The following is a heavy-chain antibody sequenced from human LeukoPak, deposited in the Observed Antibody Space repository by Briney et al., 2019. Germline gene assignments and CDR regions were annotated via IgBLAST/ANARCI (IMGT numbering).Heavy chain of an antibody. Sequence: PGGSLRLSCSGSGFTFGDHAMSWVRQAPGKGLEWVGFIRCKAYRGTTEYAASVKGRFSISRDDSASIAYLQMNSLKTEDTAVYYCARGPIQLWIHNAMDVWGQGTTVTVSS. D-gene: IGHD5-24*01. CDR2: IRCKAYRGTT. J-gene: IGHJ6*02. CDR3: ARGPIQLWIHNAMDV. CDR1: GFTFGDHA. V-gene: IGHV3-49*04.